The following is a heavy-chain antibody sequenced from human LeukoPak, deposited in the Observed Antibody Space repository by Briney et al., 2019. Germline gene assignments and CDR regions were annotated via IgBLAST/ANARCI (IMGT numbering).Heavy chain of an antibody. CDR2: INHSGST. J-gene: IGHJ4*02. CDR3: ARAPAYDSSGFDQYYFDY. Sequence: SETLSLTCAVYGGSFSGYYWSWIRQPPGKGLEWIGEINHSGSTNYNPSLKSRVTISVDRSKNQFSLKLSSVTAADTAVYYCARAPAYDSSGFDQYYFDYWGQGTLVTVSS. V-gene: IGHV4-34*01. CDR1: GGSFSGYY. D-gene: IGHD3-22*01.